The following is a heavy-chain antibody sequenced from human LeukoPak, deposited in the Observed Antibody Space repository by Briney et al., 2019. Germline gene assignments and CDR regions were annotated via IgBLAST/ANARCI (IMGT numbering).Heavy chain of an antibody. V-gene: IGHV4-59*01. D-gene: IGHD6-13*01. Sequence: SETLSLTCTVSGASISTYYWSWIRQPPGKGLEWIGFISHRGNTNYNPSLKSRITISADTSKNQLSLKLSSVTAADTAIYYCARGTTSAAAVPGYWGQGTLVTVSS. CDR1: GASISTYY. CDR2: ISHRGNT. CDR3: ARGTTSAAAVPGY. J-gene: IGHJ4*02.